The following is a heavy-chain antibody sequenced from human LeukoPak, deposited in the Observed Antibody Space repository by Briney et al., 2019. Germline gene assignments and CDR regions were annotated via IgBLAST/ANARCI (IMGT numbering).Heavy chain of an antibody. CDR2: SYPEDGET. V-gene: IGHV1-24*01. D-gene: IGHD3-22*01. CDR3: ANAEHYYDSSGLSYYFDY. J-gene: IGHJ4*02. CDR1: GYTLTELS. Sequence: ASVKVSCKVSGYTLTELSMHWVRQAPGKGLEWMGGSYPEDGETIYAQRFQGRVTMTEDTSTDTAYMELSSLRSEDTAVYYCANAEHYYDSSGLSYYFDYWGQGTLVTVSS.